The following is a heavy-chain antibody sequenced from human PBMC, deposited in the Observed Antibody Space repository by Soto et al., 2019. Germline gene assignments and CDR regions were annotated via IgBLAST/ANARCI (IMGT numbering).Heavy chain of an antibody. Sequence: SETLSLTCTVSGGSISHFYWSWIRQSPGKELEWIGYVSFRGTTSYNPSLESRVTISVDTSKNQFSLKLSSVTAADTAVYFCARSREMYYYDNSAYYAHWGQGTLVTVSS. D-gene: IGHD3-22*01. J-gene: IGHJ4*02. V-gene: IGHV4-59*01. CDR3: ARSREMYYYDNSAYYAH. CDR1: GGSISHFY. CDR2: VSFRGTT.